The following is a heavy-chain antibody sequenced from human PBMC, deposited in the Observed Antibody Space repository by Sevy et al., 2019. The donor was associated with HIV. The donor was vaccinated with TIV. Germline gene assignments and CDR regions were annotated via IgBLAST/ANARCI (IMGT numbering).Heavy chain of an antibody. CDR1: GFTFGDYT. CDR3: TRVDGATDWGMDV. V-gene: IGHV3-49*04. J-gene: IGHJ6*02. Sequence: GGSLRLSCTASGFTFGDYTVSWVRQAPGKGLEWVGFIRRKSYGGTIEYAASVKGRFTISKDTAKSIAYLQMNSLKSDDTALYFCTRVDGATDWGMDVWGQGTTVTVSS. D-gene: IGHD1-26*01. CDR2: IRRKSYGGTI.